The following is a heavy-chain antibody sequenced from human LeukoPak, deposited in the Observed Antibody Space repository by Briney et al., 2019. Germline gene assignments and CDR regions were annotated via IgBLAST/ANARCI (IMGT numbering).Heavy chain of an antibody. CDR1: GGSIKRSSYY. D-gene: IGHD3-22*01. V-gene: IGHV4-61*05. Sequence: SETLSLTCIVSGGSIKRSSYYWGWIRQPPGKGLEWIGYIYYSGSTNYNPSLKSRVTISVDTSKNQFSLKLSSVTAADTAVYYCARGSYDSSGYSYWGQGTLVTVSS. CDR2: IYYSGST. CDR3: ARGSYDSSGYSY. J-gene: IGHJ4*02.